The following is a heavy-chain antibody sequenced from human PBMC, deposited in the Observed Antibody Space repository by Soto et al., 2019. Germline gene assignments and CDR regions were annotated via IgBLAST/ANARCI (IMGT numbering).Heavy chain of an antibody. D-gene: IGHD2-21*02. V-gene: IGHV1-69*13. CDR2: IIPIFGTA. CDR1: GGTFSSYA. CDR3: ARGISDDEYFQH. J-gene: IGHJ1*01. Sequence: SVKVSCKASGGTFSSYAISWVGQAPGQGLEWMGGIIPIFGTANYAQKFQGRVTITADESTSTAYMELSSLRSEDTAVYYCARGISDDEYFQHWGQGTLVTVSS.